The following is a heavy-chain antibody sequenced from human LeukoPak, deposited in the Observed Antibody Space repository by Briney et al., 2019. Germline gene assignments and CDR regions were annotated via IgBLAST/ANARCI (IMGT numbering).Heavy chain of an antibody. CDR2: IYHSGST. Sequence: PSETLSLTCAVSGGSISSSNWWSWVRQPPGKGLEWIGEIYHSGSTNYNPSLKSRVTISVDTSKNQFSLKLSSVTAADTAVYYCARRRGYYDSSGYYFRLDFDYWGQGTLVTVSS. CDR3: ARRRGYYDSSGYYFRLDFDY. D-gene: IGHD3-22*01. CDR1: GGSISSSNW. J-gene: IGHJ4*02. V-gene: IGHV4-4*02.